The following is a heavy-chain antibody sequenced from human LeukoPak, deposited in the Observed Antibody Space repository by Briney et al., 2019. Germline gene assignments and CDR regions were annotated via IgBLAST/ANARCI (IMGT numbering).Heavy chain of an antibody. Sequence: PGGSLRLSCAASGFTVSSNYMSWVRQAPGKGLEWVSVIYSGGSTYYADSVKGRFTISRDNSKNTLYLQMNSLRAEDTAVYYCARGGSRGLRYFDWLPNYYYYYMDVWGKGTTVTISS. V-gene: IGHV3-53*01. J-gene: IGHJ6*03. CDR3: ARGGSRGLRYFDWLPNYYYYYMDV. CDR2: IYSGGST. D-gene: IGHD3-9*01. CDR1: GFTVSSNY.